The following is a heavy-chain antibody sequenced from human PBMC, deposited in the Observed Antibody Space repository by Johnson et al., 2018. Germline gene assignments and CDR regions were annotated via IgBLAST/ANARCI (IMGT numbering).Heavy chain of an antibody. J-gene: IGHJ6*02. CDR1: GFTFSSYS. D-gene: IGHD3-10*01. CDR3: ARDGGLGSGSYQNYYYYGMDV. Sequence: EVQLVESGGGLVQPGGSLRLSCAASGFTFSSYSMNWVRQAPGKGLEWVSYISSSSSTIYYAASVKGRFTISRDNAKNSMYLQMNSLSDEDTAVYYWARDGGLGSGSYQNYYYYGMDVWGQGTTVTVSS. CDR2: ISSSSSTI. V-gene: IGHV3-48*02.